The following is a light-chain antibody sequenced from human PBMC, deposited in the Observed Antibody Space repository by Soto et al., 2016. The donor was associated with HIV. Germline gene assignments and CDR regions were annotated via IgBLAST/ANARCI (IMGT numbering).Light chain of an antibody. CDR1: QSVSWW. CDR2: KAS. V-gene: IGKV1-5*03. CDR3: QQYYDGWT. Sequence: DTQMTQSPSTLSASVGDRVTITCRASQSVSWWLAWYQQKPGKAPKLLMYKASTLESGVPLRFSGSGSGTEFTLIVSSLQPDDFATYYCQQYYDGWTFGQGTKV. J-gene: IGKJ1*01.